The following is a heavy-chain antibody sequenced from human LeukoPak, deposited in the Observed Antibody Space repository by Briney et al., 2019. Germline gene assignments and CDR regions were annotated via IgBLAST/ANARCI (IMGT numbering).Heavy chain of an antibody. J-gene: IGHJ4*02. Sequence: ASVKVSCKASGYTFTSYDINWVRQATGQGLEWMGWMNPNSGNTGYAQKFQGRVTMTRNTSISTAYMELSSLRSEDTAVYYCARVVYGSGSYYLDYWGQGTLVTVSS. CDR1: GYTFTSYD. CDR2: MNPNSGNT. V-gene: IGHV1-8*02. D-gene: IGHD3-10*01. CDR3: ARVVYGSGSYYLDY.